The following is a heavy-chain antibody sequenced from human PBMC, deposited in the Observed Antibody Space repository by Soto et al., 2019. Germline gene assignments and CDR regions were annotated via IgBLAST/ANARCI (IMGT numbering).Heavy chain of an antibody. CDR3: ARGRYGDY. J-gene: IGHJ4*02. V-gene: IGHV1-18*01. CDR1: GYTFTSYG. Sequence: QVHLVQSGAEVKKPGASVKVSCKGSGYTFTSYGITWVRQAPGPGLEWMGWISAHNGNTDYAQKLQGRVTVTRDTSTSTAYMELRSVRSDDTAVYYCARGRYGDYWGQGALVTVSS. CDR2: ISAHNGNT. D-gene: IGHD1-1*01.